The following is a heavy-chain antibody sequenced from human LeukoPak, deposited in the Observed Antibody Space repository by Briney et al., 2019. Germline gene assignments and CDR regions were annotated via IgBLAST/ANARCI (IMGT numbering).Heavy chain of an antibody. V-gene: IGHV1-69*04. Sequence: ASVKVSCKASGGTFSSYAISWVRQAPGQGLEWMGRIIPILGIANYAQKFQGRVTITADKSTSTAYMELSSLRSEDTAVYYCARAVMGCSSTSCSLSYWGQGTLVTVSS. CDR2: IIPILGIA. J-gene: IGHJ4*02. CDR3: ARAVMGCSSTSCSLSY. CDR1: GGTFSSYA. D-gene: IGHD2-2*01.